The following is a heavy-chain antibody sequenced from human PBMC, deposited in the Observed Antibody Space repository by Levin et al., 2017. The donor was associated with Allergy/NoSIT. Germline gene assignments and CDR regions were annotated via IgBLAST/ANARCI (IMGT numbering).Heavy chain of an antibody. CDR2: ISETSYYK. D-gene: IGHD3-10*01. CDR3: TRGGVFTYGYDY. J-gene: IGHJ4*02. V-gene: IGHV3-21*01. Sequence: SCTASGFRFSDSSMNWVRQAPGKGLEWVSSISETSYYKYYADSVKGRFTISRDNAENTLYLQMDRLRAEDTAVYFCTRGGVFTYGYDYWGQGTLLTVSS. CDR1: GFRFSDSS.